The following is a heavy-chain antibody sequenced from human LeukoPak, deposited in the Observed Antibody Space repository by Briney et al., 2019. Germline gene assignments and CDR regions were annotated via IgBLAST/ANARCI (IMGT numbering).Heavy chain of an antibody. CDR1: GGSFSGYY. D-gene: IGHD3-3*01. V-gene: IGHV4-34*01. CDR2: INHSGST. J-gene: IGHJ5*02. CDR3: ARGRRFLEWHLGGGWFDP. Sequence: SETLSLTCAVYGGSFSGYYWSWIRQPPGKGLEWIGEINHSGSTNYNPPLKSRVTISVDTSKNQFSLKLSSVTAADTAVYYCARGRRFLEWHLGGGWFDPWGQGTLVTVSS.